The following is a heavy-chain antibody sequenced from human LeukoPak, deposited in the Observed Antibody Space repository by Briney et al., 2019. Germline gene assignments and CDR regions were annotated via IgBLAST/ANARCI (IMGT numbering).Heavy chain of an antibody. CDR1: GGSISSYY. J-gene: IGHJ6*02. V-gene: IGHV4-59*08. CDR2: IHYRGTT. Sequence: DPSGTLSLTCTVSGGSISSYYWSWIRQPPGKGLEWIGYIHYRGTTKYHPSLKSRLTISLDTSKNQFSLKLTSVNAADTAVYYCARLEAAVSTGGMDVWGQGTTVTVSS. CDR3: ARLEAAVSTGGMDV. D-gene: IGHD6-13*01.